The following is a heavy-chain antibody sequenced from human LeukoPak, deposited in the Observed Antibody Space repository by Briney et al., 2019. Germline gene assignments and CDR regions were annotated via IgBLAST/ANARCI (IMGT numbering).Heavy chain of an antibody. D-gene: IGHD1-26*01. V-gene: IGHV3-21*01. CDR2: ISSSSSYI. Sequence: GGSLRLSCAAFGFTFSRHNMNWVRQAPGKGLEWVSSISSSSSYIYYADSVKGRFTISRDNVRNSLYLQMNSLRAEDTAVYYCARDKIVGATVLDYWGQGSLVTVSS. CDR3: ARDKIVGATVLDY. J-gene: IGHJ4*02. CDR1: GFTFSRHN.